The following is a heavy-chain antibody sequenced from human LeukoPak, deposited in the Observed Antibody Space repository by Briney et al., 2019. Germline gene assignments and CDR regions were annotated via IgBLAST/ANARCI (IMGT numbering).Heavy chain of an antibody. V-gene: IGHV4-34*01. D-gene: IGHD3-10*01. J-gene: IGHJ4*02. Sequence: SETLSLTCAVYGGSFSGYYWSWIRQPPGKGLEWIGEINHSGSTNYNPSLKSRVTILVDTSKNQFSLKLSSVTAADTAVYYCARARGRGVISYWGQGTLVTVSS. CDR1: GGSFSGYY. CDR3: ARARGRGVISY. CDR2: INHSGST.